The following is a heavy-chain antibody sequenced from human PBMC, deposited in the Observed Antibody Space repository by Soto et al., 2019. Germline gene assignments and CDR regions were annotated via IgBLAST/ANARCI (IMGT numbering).Heavy chain of an antibody. CDR1: GGTFSSYA. J-gene: IGHJ6*02. V-gene: IGHV1-69*05. CDR2: IIPIFGST. D-gene: IGHD6-19*01. CDR3: ARGKSSGWYGIGYYYGMDV. Sequence: AAVKVSWKASGGTFSSYAMSWVRQAPGQGLEWMGGIIPIFGSTYYADSVKGRFTISRDNSKNTLYLQRNSLRAEDTAVYYCARGKSSGWYGIGYYYGMDVWGQGTTVTVSS.